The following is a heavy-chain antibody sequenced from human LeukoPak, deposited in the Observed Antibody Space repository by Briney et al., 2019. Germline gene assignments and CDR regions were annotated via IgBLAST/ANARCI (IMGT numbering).Heavy chain of an antibody. V-gene: IGHV3-64D*06. D-gene: IGHD2-21*01. CDR3: VKDYVADY. CDR1: GLTFSRNG. CDR2: ISSDGRRT. Sequence: GGSLRLSCSVSGLTFSRNGMHWVRQAPGKGLEYVSTISSDGRRTYYADSVKGRFTISRDNSKNTLYLQMSSLRGEDTAVYYCVKDYVADYWGQGTLVTVSS. J-gene: IGHJ4*02.